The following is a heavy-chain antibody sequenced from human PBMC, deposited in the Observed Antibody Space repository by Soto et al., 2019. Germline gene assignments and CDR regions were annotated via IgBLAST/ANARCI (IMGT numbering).Heavy chain of an antibody. Sequence: GGSLRLSCAASGFTFSSYAMHWVRQAPGKGLEWVAVISYDGSNKYYADSVKGRFTISRYNSKNTLYLQMNSLRAEDTAVYYCARARGSYYYYYYGMDVWGQGTTVTVSS. CDR1: GFTFSSYA. CDR2: ISYDGSNK. D-gene: IGHD1-26*01. V-gene: IGHV3-30-3*01. J-gene: IGHJ6*02. CDR3: ARARGSYYYYYYGMDV.